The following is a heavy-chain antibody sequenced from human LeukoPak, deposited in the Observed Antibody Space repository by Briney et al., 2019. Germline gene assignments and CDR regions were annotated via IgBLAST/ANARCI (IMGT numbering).Heavy chain of an antibody. CDR3: ARDPTTVIAVSYYFDF. CDR1: GGSFIGFH. J-gene: IGHJ4*02. Sequence: SETLSLTCAVSGGSFIGFHWNWIRQSPTKGLEWIGEISHSGSTNYNPSLKSRVTISVDTSKNQFSLRLRSVTAADTAVYYCARDPTTVIAVSYYFDFWGQGTQVTVSS. V-gene: IGHV4-34*01. D-gene: IGHD2-15*01. CDR2: ISHSGST.